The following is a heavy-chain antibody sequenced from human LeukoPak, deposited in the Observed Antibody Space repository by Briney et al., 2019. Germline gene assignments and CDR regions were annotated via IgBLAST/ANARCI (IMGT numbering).Heavy chain of an antibody. J-gene: IGHJ5*02. Sequence: SETLSHTCTVSGGSISSGDYYWSWIRQPPGKGLEWIGYIYYSGSTYYNPSLKSRVTISVDTSKNQFSLKLSSVTAADTAVYYCARGLYGDFNWFDPWGQGTLVTVSS. CDR1: GGSISSGDYY. CDR2: IYYSGST. D-gene: IGHD4-17*01. CDR3: ARGLYGDFNWFDP. V-gene: IGHV4-30-4*01.